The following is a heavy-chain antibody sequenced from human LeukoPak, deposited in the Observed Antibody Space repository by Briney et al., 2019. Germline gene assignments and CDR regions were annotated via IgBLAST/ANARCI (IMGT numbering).Heavy chain of an antibody. V-gene: IGHV4-34*01. Sequence: PSETLPLTCAVYGGSFSGYYWSWIRQPPGKGLEWIGEINHSGSTNYNPSLKSRVTISVDTSKNQFSLKLSSVTAADTAVYYCARVTAMGCFDYWGQGTLVTVSS. D-gene: IGHD5-18*01. CDR3: ARVTAMGCFDY. J-gene: IGHJ4*02. CDR1: GGSFSGYY. CDR2: INHSGST.